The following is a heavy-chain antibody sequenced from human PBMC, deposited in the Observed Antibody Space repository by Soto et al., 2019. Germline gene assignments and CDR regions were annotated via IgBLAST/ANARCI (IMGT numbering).Heavy chain of an antibody. Sequence: QVRLVESGGGAVQPGDSLRLSCDASGFTFSTYALHWVRQAPGKGLEWVAFISYTGANQYYADSVKGRFTVSRDNSKKISSLQMTSLKPGDSAVYYCARDAFLYSQGAYYDLWGQGTLVTVSS. CDR1: GFTFSTYA. V-gene: IGHV3-30-3*01. J-gene: IGHJ5*02. CDR2: ISYTGANQ. CDR3: ARDAFLYSQGAYYDL. D-gene: IGHD3-16*01.